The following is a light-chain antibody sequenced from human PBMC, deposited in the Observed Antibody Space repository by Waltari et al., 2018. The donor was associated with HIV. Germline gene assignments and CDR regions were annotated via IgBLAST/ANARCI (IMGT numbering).Light chain of an antibody. J-gene: IGLJ2*01. CDR1: STDVGHYDY. CDR3: SSYTTRSTVI. Sequence: QSALTQPASVSGSPGQSITISCTGTSTDVGHYDYVSWYRQHPGKAPKLIIYEVSNRPSGVSNRFSGSKSVNTASLTISGLQAEDEADYYCSSYTTRSTVIFGGGTKPTVL. CDR2: EVS. V-gene: IGLV2-14*01.